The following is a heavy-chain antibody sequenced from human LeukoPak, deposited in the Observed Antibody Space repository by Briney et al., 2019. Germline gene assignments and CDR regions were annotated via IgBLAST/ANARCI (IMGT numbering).Heavy chain of an antibody. D-gene: IGHD6-19*01. CDR2: INPNSGGT. J-gene: IGHJ4*02. CDR3: ARDTIGVAAPTGYYFDY. CDR1: GYTFTGYY. V-gene: IGHV1-2*04. Sequence: ASVKVSCKASGYTFTGYYMHWVRQAPGQGLEWMGWINPNSGGTNYAHKFQGWVTMTRDTSISTGYMAMSRLRSDDTAVYYCARDTIGVAAPTGYYFDYWGQGTLVTVSS.